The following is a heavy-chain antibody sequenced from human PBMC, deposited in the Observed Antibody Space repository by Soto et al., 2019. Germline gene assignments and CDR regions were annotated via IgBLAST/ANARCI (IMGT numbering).Heavy chain of an antibody. Sequence: ASVKVSCKASGYTFTSYYMHWVRQAPGQGLERMGIINPSGGSTSYAQKFQGRVTMTRDTSTSTVYMELSSLRSEDTAVYYCAFSEGTYYYGSGNMDVWGQGTTVTVSS. CDR2: INPSGGST. CDR3: AFSEGTYYYGSGNMDV. D-gene: IGHD3-10*01. J-gene: IGHJ6*02. V-gene: IGHV1-46*03. CDR1: GYTFTSYY.